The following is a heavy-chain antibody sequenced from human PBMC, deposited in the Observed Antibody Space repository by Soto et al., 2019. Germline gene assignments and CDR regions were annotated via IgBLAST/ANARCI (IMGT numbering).Heavy chain of an antibody. J-gene: IGHJ4*02. CDR2: ISGSGGST. CDR1: GFTFSSYA. D-gene: IGHD5-12*01. Sequence: EVQLLESGGGLVQPGGSLRLSCAASGFTFSSYAMSWVRQAPGKGLEWVSAISGSGGSTYYADSVKGRFTISRDNSKNTLYLQMNSLRAEDTAVYYCAKAHSGYDFLSFRTPDYWGQGTLVTVSS. CDR3: AKAHSGYDFLSFRTPDY. V-gene: IGHV3-23*01.